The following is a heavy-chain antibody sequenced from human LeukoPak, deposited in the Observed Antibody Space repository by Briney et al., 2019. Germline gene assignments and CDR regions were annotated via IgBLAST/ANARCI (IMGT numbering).Heavy chain of an antibody. V-gene: IGHV3-7*01. CDR3: ARAWYYDSSGYYQFDY. J-gene: IGHJ4*02. CDR1: GFTFSSYC. D-gene: IGHD3-22*01. CDR2: IKQDGSEK. Sequence: GGSLRLSCAASGFTFSSYCMSWVRQAPGKGLEWVANIKQDGSEKYYVDSVKGRFTISRDNAKNSLYLQMNSLRAEDTAVYYCARAWYYDSSGYYQFDYWGQGTLVTVSS.